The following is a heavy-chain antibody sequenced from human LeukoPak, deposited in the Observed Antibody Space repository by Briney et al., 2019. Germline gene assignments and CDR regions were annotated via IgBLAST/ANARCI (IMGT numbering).Heavy chain of an antibody. CDR1: GFTFSTYG. CDR2: IRYDGSNK. V-gene: IGHV3-30*02. D-gene: IGHD3-3*01. CDR3: AKGHDIWSGPNYFDY. Sequence: GGSLRLSCVASGFTFSTYGMHWVRQAPGKGLEWVAFIRYDGSNKYYADSVKGRFTISRDNSKNTLYLQMNSLGAEDTAVYYCAKGHDIWSGPNYFDYWGQGTLVTVSS. J-gene: IGHJ4*02.